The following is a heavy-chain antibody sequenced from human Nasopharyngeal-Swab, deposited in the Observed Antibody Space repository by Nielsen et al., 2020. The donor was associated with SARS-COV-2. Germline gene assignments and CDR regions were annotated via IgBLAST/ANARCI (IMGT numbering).Heavy chain of an antibody. Sequence: GESLKISCAASGFIFSTYGMHWVRQSPVKGLEWLTNIRNDGSNKYYADSVKGRFTVSRDNSKNTLFLEMDSLRAEDTAVYYCARGSSVHAFDVWGQGTEVTVSS. D-gene: IGHD3-10*01. V-gene: IGHV3-33*01. J-gene: IGHJ3*01. CDR2: IRNDGSNK. CDR1: GFIFSTYG. CDR3: ARGSSVHAFDV.